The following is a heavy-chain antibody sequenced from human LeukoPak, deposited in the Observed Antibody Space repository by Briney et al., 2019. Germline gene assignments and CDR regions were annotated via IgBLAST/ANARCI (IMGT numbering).Heavy chain of an antibody. V-gene: IGHV3-49*03. J-gene: IGHJ4*02. CDR3: SRVEMATIRVDD. CDR2: IRSKAYGGTT. Sequence: PGGSLRLSCTASGFTFGDYAMTWFRQAPGKGLEWVGFIRSKAYGGTTEYAASVKGRFTISRDDSKSIAYLQMNSLKTEDTAVYYCSRVEMATIRVDDWGQGALVTVSS. CDR1: GFTFGDYA. D-gene: IGHD5-24*01.